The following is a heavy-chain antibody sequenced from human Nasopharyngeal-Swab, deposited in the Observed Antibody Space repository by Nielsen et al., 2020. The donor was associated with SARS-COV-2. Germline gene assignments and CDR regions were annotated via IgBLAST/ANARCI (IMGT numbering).Heavy chain of an antibody. Sequence: SETLSLTCAVSGGSVSSNDCWTWVRQSPGKGLEWVGEVSYSGSINYNPSLKSRVTLSMDKSKRQFSLRLTSASAADAAVYFCARGDLVVVPSPILGLGPFFYYFYIDVWGKGTTVTVSS. CDR2: VSYSGSI. D-gene: IGHD2-2*01. CDR1: GGSVSSNDC. CDR3: ARGDLVVVPSPILGLGPFFYYFYIDV. J-gene: IGHJ6*03. V-gene: IGHV4-4*02.